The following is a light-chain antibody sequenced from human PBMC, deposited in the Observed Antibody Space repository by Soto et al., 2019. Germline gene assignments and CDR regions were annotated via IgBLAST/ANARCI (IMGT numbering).Light chain of an antibody. CDR2: DGS. CDR1: SSDVGSYNY. J-gene: IGLJ2*01. Sequence: QSALTQPASVSGSPGQSITISCTGTSSDVGSYNYVSWYQQHPGKAPKLMIYDGSNRPSGVSSRFSGSKSGNTASLTISGLQAEDEADYYCCSYTSSSTMVFGGGTKLTVL. V-gene: IGLV2-14*02. CDR3: CSYTSSSTMV.